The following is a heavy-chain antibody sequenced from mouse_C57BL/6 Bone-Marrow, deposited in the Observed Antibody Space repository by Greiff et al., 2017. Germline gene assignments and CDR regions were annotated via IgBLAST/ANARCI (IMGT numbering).Heavy chain of an antibody. CDR3: ARAPIYYDYDGFAY. D-gene: IGHD2-4*01. Sequence: QVQLQQSGAELARPGASVKLSCKASGYTFTSYGISWVKQSTGQGLEWIGEIYPRSGNTYYNEKFKGKATLTADKSSSTAYMELRSLTSEDSAVYFCARAPIYYDYDGFAYWGQGTLVTVSA. V-gene: IGHV1-81*01. CDR2: IYPRSGNT. J-gene: IGHJ3*01. CDR1: GYTFTSYG.